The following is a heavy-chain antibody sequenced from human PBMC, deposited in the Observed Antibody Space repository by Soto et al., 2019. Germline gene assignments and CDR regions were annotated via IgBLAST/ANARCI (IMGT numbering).Heavy chain of an antibody. V-gene: IGHV3-53*01. CDR3: ASTRGGSYDY. J-gene: IGHJ4*02. D-gene: IGHD6-25*01. CDR2: IYNGGGT. Sequence: GGSLRLSCAASGFTVSGNNMSWVRQAPGKGLEWVSVIYNGGGTYYADSVKGRFTISRDNSKNTLYLQMNSLRAEDTAVYYCASTRGGSYDYWGQGTLVTVSS. CDR1: GFTVSGNN.